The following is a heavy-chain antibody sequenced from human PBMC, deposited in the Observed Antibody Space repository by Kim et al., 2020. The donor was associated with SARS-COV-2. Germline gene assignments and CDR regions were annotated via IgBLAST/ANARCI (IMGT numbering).Heavy chain of an antibody. D-gene: IGHD3-10*01. J-gene: IGHJ4*02. Sequence: ASVKVSCKVSGYTLTELSMHWVRQAPGKGLEWMGGFDPEDGETIYAQKFQGRVTMTEDTSTDTAYMELSSLRSEDTAVYYCATPPGYGSGSYYDYWGQGTLVTVSS. V-gene: IGHV1-24*01. CDR3: ATPPGYGSGSYYDY. CDR2: FDPEDGET. CDR1: GYTLTELS.